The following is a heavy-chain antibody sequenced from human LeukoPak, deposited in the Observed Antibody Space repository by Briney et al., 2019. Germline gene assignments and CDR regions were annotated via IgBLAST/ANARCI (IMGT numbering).Heavy chain of an antibody. CDR2: IIPILGTT. V-gene: IGHV1-69*01. D-gene: IGHD3-22*01. J-gene: IGHJ3*01. Sequence: SVTVSCKASGDTFSIYAISWLRQAPGQGLEWMGGIIPILGTTNYAQKFQGRVTITADESTSTLYMELRSLRSEDTAIYYCARDDYYDSSAYRENPFDVWGQGTMVTVSS. CDR3: ARDDYYDSSAYRENPFDV. CDR1: GDTFSIYA.